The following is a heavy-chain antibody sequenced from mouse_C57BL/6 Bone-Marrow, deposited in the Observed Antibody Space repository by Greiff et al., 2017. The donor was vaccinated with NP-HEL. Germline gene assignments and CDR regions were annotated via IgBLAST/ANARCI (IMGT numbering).Heavy chain of an antibody. CDR2: IDPSDVET. J-gene: IGHJ2*01. CDR3: ARSGDYGGVDY. D-gene: IGHD2-4*01. V-gene: IGHV1-52*01. CDR1: GYTFTSYW. Sequence: QVQLQQPGAELVRPGSSVKLSCKASGYTFTSYWMHWVKQRPIQGLEWIGNIDPSDVETHYNQKFKDKATLTVDKASSTAYMQLSSLTSEDSAVYYWARSGDYGGVDYWGRGTTLTVSS.